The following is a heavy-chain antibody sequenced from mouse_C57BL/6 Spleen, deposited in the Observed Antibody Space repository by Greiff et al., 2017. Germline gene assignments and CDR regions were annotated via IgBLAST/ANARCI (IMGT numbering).Heavy chain of an antibody. CDR2: ILPGSGST. Sequence: VQLQQSGAELMKPGASVKLSCKATGYTFTGYWIEWVKQRPGHGLEWIGEILPGSGSTNYNEKFKGKATFTADTSSNTAYMQLSSLTTEDSAIYYCARGGGLVTTRDWYFDVWGTGTTVTVSS. D-gene: IGHD2-2*01. CDR3: ARGGGLVTTRDWYFDV. J-gene: IGHJ1*03. CDR1: GYTFTGYW. V-gene: IGHV1-9*01.